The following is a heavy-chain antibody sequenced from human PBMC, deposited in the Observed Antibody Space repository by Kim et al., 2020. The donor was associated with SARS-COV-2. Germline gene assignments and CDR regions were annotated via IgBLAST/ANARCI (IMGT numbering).Heavy chain of an antibody. Sequence: GGSLRLSCTASGFTFGDYAMTWVRQAPGKGLECVGFIRSKTYGGTTEYAASVKGRFTISRDDSNSIAYLQMNSLKSEDTAVYYCTRALTSSWYDSWGQGTLLPVPS. J-gene: IGHJ5*01. V-gene: IGHV3-49*04. D-gene: IGHD2-2*01. CDR3: TRALTSSWYDS. CDR2: IRSKTYGGTT. CDR1: GFTFGDYA.